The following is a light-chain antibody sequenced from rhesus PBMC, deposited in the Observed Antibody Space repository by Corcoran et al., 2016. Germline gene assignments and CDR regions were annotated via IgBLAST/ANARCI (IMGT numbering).Light chain of an antibody. CDR3: QPNYGPPLT. J-gene: IGKJ4*01. CDR2: KAS. CDR1: ENVNNY. Sequence: DIQMTQSPSSLSASVGDRVTITCRTSENVNNYLHWYQQKPGKAPKLLIYKASTLQIGVPSRFSGRGSGTDYTLTISSLQSEDVATYYCQPNYGPPLTFGGGTKVAI. V-gene: IGKV1-74*01.